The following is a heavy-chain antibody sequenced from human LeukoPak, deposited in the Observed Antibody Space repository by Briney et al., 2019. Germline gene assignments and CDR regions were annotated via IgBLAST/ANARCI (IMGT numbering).Heavy chain of an antibody. CDR1: GFTFSNYA. J-gene: IGHJ4*02. CDR3: VTDGAGYNCDY. D-gene: IGHD5-24*01. V-gene: IGHV3-64*01. Sequence: GGSLRLSCAASGFTFSNYAMHWVRQAPGEGLEFVSAITNNGERTYYANSVKGRFTISRDNSRNTLFLHMGSLRSEDLAVYYCVTDGAGYNCDYWGQGTLVTVSS. CDR2: ITNNGERT.